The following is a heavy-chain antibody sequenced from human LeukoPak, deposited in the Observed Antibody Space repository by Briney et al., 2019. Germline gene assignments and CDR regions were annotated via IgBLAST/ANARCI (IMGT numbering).Heavy chain of an antibody. D-gene: IGHD2-8*01. J-gene: IGHJ4*02. CDR3: SRGINGALDS. Sequence: GGSLRLSCAASGFTFSNYAMHWVRQAPGKGLEWVAVISYDGSNKYYADSVKGRFTISRDNSMNTLYLQMTSLRAEDTAIYYCSRGINGALDSWGQGTLFTVSS. CDR2: ISYDGSNK. CDR1: GFTFSNYA. V-gene: IGHV3-30-3*01.